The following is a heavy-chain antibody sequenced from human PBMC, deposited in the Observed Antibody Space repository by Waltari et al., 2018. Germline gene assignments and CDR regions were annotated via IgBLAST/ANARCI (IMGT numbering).Heavy chain of an antibody. CDR3: ASVSPYSYGDYDI. CDR2: ISYDGSNK. J-gene: IGHJ3*02. D-gene: IGHD4-17*01. CDR1: GFTFSSYG. Sequence: QVQLVESGGGVVQPGRSLRLSCAASGFTFSSYGMHWVRQAPGKGLEWVAVISYDGSNKYYADSVKGRFTISRDNSKNTLYLQMNSLRAEDTAVYYCASVSPYSYGDYDIWGQGTMVIVSS. V-gene: IGHV3-30*03.